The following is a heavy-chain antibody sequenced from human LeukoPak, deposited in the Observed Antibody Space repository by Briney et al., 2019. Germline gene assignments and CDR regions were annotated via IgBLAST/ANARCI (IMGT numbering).Heavy chain of an antibody. CDR3: ARVAALYYFDY. J-gene: IGHJ4*02. V-gene: IGHV4-59*01. CDR1: GGSISSYY. CDR2: IYYSGST. Sequence: SETLSLTCTVSGGSISSYYWSWIRRPPGKGLEWIGYIYYSGSTNYNPSLKSRVTISVDTSKNQFSLKLSSVTAADTAVYYCARVAALYYFDYWGQGTLVTVSS.